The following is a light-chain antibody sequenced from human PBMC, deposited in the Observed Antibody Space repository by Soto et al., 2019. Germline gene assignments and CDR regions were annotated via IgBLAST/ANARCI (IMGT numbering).Light chain of an antibody. CDR2: EGT. J-gene: IGLJ2*01. CDR1: SSDVATFNV. Sequence: QSALTQPASVSGSPGQSITISCSGTSSDVATFNVVSWFQQYPGKAPKLIIYEGTKRPSGVSSRFSGSRSGNTASLTISGLQAEDECDYYCCFYTGIIVLFGGGTKLTVL. CDR3: CFYTGIIVL. V-gene: IGLV2-23*01.